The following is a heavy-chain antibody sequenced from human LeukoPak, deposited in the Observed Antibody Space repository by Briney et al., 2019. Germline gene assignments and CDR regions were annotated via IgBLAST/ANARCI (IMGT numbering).Heavy chain of an antibody. J-gene: IGHJ4*02. Sequence: PGGSLRLSCAVSGFTFSNYAMHWVPQAPGKGLEWVAFIAYDGSTKFYPDSVKGRFTISRDNSNNTLDLQIDSLRSEDTAVYYCARGNFRDNEVFDYWGQGILVTVSS. CDR3: ARGNFRDNEVFDY. V-gene: IGHV3-30*01. CDR2: IAYDGSTK. CDR1: GFTFSNYA. D-gene: IGHD1-1*01.